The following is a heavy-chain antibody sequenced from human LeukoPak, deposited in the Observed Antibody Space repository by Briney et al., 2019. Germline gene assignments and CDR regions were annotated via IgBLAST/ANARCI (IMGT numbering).Heavy chain of an antibody. CDR1: GFTFSSHW. CDR3: ANFFGY. CDR2: IKEDGTRK. V-gene: IGHV3-7*03. D-gene: IGHD3-3*01. J-gene: IGHJ4*02. Sequence: GGSLRLSCAASGFTFSSHWMTWVRQAPGKGLEWVANIKEDGTRKNYMDSVKGRFTISRDNAKSTLYLQMTDLRPEDTAIYYCANFFGYWGQGTLVAVSS.